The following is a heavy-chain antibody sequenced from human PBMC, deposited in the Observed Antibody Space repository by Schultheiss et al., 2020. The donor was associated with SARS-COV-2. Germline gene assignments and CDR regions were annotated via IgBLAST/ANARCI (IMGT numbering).Heavy chain of an antibody. CDR1: GFTFSSYS. CDR2: ISSSSSYI. J-gene: IGHJ6*02. D-gene: IGHD6-13*01. CDR3: ARALKRQRVPARYYYYGMDV. Sequence: GGSLRLSCAASGFTFSSYSMNWVRQAPGKGLEWVSSISSSSSYIYYADSVKGRFTISRDNAKNSLYLQMNSLRVEDTAVYYCARALKRQRVPARYYYYGMDVWGQGTTVTVSS. V-gene: IGHV3-21*01.